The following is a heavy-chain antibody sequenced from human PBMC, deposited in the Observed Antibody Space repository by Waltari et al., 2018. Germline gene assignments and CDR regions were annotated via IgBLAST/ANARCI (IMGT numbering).Heavy chain of an antibody. CDR2: IYYSGST. Sequence: QLHLQESGPELVEPSETLYLTCTVSSVSISSGAFYWGWIRQPAGKGPGWLGNIYYSGSTSYNPSLESRVAISVDTSRNQFFLSLTSVTAADAAVYYCARAECSTSSCFFVSGFDPWGQGIHVTVSS. CDR3: ARAECSTSSCFFVSGFDP. J-gene: IGHJ5*02. CDR1: SVSISSGAFY. V-gene: IGHV4-39*01. D-gene: IGHD6-6*01.